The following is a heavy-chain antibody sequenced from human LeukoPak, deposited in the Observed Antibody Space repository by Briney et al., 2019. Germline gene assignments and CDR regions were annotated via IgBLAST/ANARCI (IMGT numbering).Heavy chain of an antibody. V-gene: IGHV1-2*06. Sequence: ASVKVSCKASGYTFTGYYMHWVRQAPGQGLEWMGRINPNSGGTNYAKKFQGRVTMTRDTSISTSYMELSRLRSDDTAVYYCALWWLRSDFDYWGQGTLVTVSS. J-gene: IGHJ4*02. CDR1: GYTFTGYY. CDR3: ALWWLRSDFDY. D-gene: IGHD5-12*01. CDR2: INPNSGGT.